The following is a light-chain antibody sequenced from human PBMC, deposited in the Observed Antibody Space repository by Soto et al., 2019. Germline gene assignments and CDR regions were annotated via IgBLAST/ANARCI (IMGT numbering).Light chain of an antibody. Sequence: QSALTQPRSVSGSPGQSVTISCTGTSSDVGGYNYVSWYQQHPGKAPKVMMYDVSKRPSGVPDRFSGSKSGNTASLTISGLQAEDEADYFCCSYAGSPYVFGTGTKVTVL. CDR1: SSDVGGYNY. CDR2: DVS. CDR3: CSYAGSPYV. V-gene: IGLV2-11*01. J-gene: IGLJ1*01.